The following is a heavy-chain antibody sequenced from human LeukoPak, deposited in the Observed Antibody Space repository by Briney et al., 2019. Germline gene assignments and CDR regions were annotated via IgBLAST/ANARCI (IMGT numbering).Heavy chain of an antibody. Sequence: PSETLSLTCAVYGGSFSGYYWSWIRQPPGKGLEWIGEINHSGSTNYNPSLKSRVTISVDTSKNQFSLKLSSVTAADTAVYYCARVYYLYNWFDPWGQGTLVTVSS. CDR2: INHSGST. J-gene: IGHJ5*02. D-gene: IGHD1-26*01. CDR3: ARVYYLYNWFDP. CDR1: GGSFSGYY. V-gene: IGHV4-34*01.